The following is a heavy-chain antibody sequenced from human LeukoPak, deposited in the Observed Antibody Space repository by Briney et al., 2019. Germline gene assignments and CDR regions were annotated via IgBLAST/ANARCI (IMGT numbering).Heavy chain of an antibody. CDR1: GFAFSSYA. D-gene: IGHD4-17*01. CDR2: ISYDASNK. Sequence: GGSLRLSCAASGFAFSSYAMHWTRQARGKGLELLAVISYDASNKYYADSVKGRFTSSRDNTKNTLYMQMNSLRAEDTAVYYCARYRATVTTGFRTDYFDYWGQGTLVTVSS. V-gene: IGHV3-30*04. J-gene: IGHJ4*02. CDR3: ARYRATVTTGFRTDYFDY.